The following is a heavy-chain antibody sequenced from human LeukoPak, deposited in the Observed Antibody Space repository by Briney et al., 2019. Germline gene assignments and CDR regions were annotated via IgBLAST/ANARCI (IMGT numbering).Heavy chain of an antibody. CDR2: IHPNTGGT. J-gene: IGHJ4*02. D-gene: IGHD1-26*01. V-gene: IGHV1-2*02. CDR1: GYIFIGVY. CDR3: ARSIVGEKWFDY. Sequence: ASVKVSCKTSGYIFIGVYIYWVRLATGQGLEWMGWIHPNTGGTNYAQNFQGRVSMTRDTSISTAYMEMSSLTSDDKAVYYCARSIVGEKWFDYWGQGTLVSVSS.